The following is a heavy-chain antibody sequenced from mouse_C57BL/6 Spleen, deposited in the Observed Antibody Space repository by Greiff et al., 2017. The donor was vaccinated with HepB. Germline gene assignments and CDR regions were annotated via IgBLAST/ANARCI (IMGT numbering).Heavy chain of an antibody. CDR1: GYTFTSYG. CDR3: ARTGYDGYYLRARDY. CDR2: IYPRSGNT. J-gene: IGHJ4*01. Sequence: VQLVESGAELARPGASVKLSCKASGYTFTSYGISWVKQRTGQGLEWIGEIYPRSGNTYYNEKFKGKATLTADKSSSTAYMELRSLTSEDSAVYFCARTGYDGYYLRARDYWGQGTSVTVSS. V-gene: IGHV1-81*01. D-gene: IGHD2-3*01.